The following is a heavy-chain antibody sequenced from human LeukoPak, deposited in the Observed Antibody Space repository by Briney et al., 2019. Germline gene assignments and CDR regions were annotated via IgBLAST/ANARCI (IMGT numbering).Heavy chain of an antibody. CDR3: ATGVLDIVVVPAASICYMDV. J-gene: IGHJ6*03. CDR1: GYTLTELS. V-gene: IGHV1-24*01. D-gene: IGHD2-2*01. Sequence: ASVKVSCKVSGYTLTELSMHWVRQAPGKGLEWMGGFDPEDGEAIYAQKFQGRVTMTEDTSTDTAYMELSSLRSEDTAVYYCATGVLDIVVVPAASICYMDVWGKGTTVTVSS. CDR2: FDPEDGEA.